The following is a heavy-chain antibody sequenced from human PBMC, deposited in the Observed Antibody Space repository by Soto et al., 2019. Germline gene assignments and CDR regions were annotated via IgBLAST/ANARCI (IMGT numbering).Heavy chain of an antibody. CDR3: SSPVGAHYSFVF. CDR2: IYYRGIT. V-gene: IGHV4-39*01. Sequence: SETLSLTCTISGGSITSSSYYWGWIRQAPGKGLEWIGTIYYRGITYYNPSLKSRVTIPADTSKNQFSLTLTSVTAADTAMYFCSSPVGAHYSFVFWCQATLGTVSS. CDR1: GGSITSSSYY. J-gene: IGHJ4*02.